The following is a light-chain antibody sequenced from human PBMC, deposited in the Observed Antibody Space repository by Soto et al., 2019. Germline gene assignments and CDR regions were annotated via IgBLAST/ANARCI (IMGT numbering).Light chain of an antibody. CDR2: GAS. CDR3: QQYYNWPPYT. CDR1: ETVRTN. V-gene: IGKV3-15*01. J-gene: IGKJ2*01. Sequence: IVMTQSPATLSLSPGERVTLSCRASETVRTNLAWFQQKPGQTPRLLIFGASTRATGIPTRFTGSGSETEFTLTIGSLQSEDLAVYYCQQYYNWPPYTFGQGTKLEIK.